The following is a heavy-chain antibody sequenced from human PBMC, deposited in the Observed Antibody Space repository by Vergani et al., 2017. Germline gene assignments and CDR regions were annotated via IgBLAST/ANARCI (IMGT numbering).Heavy chain of an antibody. CDR3: AKGSARPHLFDY. D-gene: IGHD6-6*01. J-gene: IGHJ4*02. CDR2: ISGSGGST. V-gene: IGHV3-23*04. CDR1: GFTFSSHG. Sequence: VQLVESEGGVVQPGRSLTLSCVASGFTFSSHGMHWVRQAPGKGLEWVSAISGSGGSTYYADSVKGRFTISRDNSKNTLYLQMNSLRAEDTAVYYCAKGSARPHLFDYWGQGTLVTVSS.